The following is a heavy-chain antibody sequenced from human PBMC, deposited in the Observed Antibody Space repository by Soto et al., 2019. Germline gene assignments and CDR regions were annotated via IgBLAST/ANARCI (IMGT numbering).Heavy chain of an antibody. Sequence: SETLSLTCTVSGGSISSGGYYWSWIRQHPGKGLEWIGYIYYSGSTYYNPSLKSRVTISVDTSKNQFSLKLSSVTAADTAVYYCARDKVTGDYYASSGYFGYWGQGTLVTVSS. J-gene: IGHJ4*02. V-gene: IGHV4-31*03. CDR3: ARDKVTGDYYASSGYFGY. CDR1: GGSISSGGYY. D-gene: IGHD3-22*01. CDR2: IYYSGST.